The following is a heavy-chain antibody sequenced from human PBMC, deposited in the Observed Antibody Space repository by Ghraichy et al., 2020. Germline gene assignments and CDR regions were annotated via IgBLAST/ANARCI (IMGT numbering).Heavy chain of an antibody. Sequence: LSLTCAASGFTFSDYYMSWIRQAPGKGLEWVSYISSSGSTIYYADSVKGRFTISRDNAKNSLYLQMNSLRAEDTAVYYCARVASPDYGMDVWGQGTTVNVSS. J-gene: IGHJ6*02. CDR2: ISSSGSTI. CDR1: GFTFSDYY. V-gene: IGHV3-11*01. D-gene: IGHD2-2*01. CDR3: ARVASPDYGMDV.